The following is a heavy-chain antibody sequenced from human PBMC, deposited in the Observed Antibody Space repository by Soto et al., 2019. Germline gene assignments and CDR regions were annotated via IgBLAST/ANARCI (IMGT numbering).Heavy chain of an antibody. CDR2: INPNSGGT. CDR3: ARDHSSSWYGRAYYYGMDV. J-gene: IGHJ6*02. CDR1: GYTFTSYG. Sequence: ASVKVSCKASGYTFTSYGISWVRQAPGQGLEWMGWINPNSGGTNYAQKFQGWVTMTRDTSISTAYMELSRLRSDDTAVYYCARDHSSSWYGRAYYYGMDVWGQGTTVTVSS. V-gene: IGHV1-2*04. D-gene: IGHD6-13*01.